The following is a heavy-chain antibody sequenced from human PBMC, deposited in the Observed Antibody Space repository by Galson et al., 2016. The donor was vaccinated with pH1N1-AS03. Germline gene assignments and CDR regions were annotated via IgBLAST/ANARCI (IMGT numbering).Heavy chain of an antibody. CDR2: INTDTGYT. D-gene: IGHD3-22*01. V-gene: IGHV1-3*04. J-gene: IGHJ4*02. CDR1: GYTFTSHV. CDR3: ARNSSGGGGLDH. Sequence: SVKVSCKASGYTFTSHVVDWVRQAPGQSLEWMGWINTDTGYTKYSQKFQGRVTITKDTSATTAYVELNSLTSEDTAVYYCARNSSGGGGLDHWGQGTLVTVSS.